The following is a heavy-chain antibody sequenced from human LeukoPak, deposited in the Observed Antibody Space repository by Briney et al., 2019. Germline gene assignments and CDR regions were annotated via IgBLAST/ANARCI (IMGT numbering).Heavy chain of an antibody. J-gene: IGHJ4*02. Sequence: GGSLRLSCAASGFTFRNYAMSGVRQAPGKGLEWVSVITDSGGTTFYADSVKGRFTISRDNSKNTLYLQMNSLSAEDSAIYYCAKLWRGSYPRYFDYWGQGALVTVSS. CDR3: AKLWRGSYPRYFDY. CDR1: GFTFRNYA. D-gene: IGHD1-26*01. CDR2: ITDSGGTT. V-gene: IGHV3-23*01.